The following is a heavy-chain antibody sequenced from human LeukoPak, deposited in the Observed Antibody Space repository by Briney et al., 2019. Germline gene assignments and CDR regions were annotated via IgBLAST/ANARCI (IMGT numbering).Heavy chain of an antibody. J-gene: IGHJ4*02. CDR2: ISGSGGST. V-gene: IGHV3-23*01. CDR3: ARASSLPVVPAAMGY. CDR1: GLTFSSYA. D-gene: IGHD2-2*01. Sequence: GGSLRLSCAASGLTFSSYAMSWVRQAPGKGLEWVSAISGSGGSTYYADSVKGRFTISRDNSKNTLYLQMNSLRAEDTAVYYCARASSLPVVPAAMGYWGQGTLVTVSS.